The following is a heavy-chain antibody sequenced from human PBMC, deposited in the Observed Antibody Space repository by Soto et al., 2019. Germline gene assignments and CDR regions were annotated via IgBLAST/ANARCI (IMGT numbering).Heavy chain of an antibody. Sequence: GGSLRLSCAASGFTFSSYGMHWVRQAPGKGLEWVAVIWYDGSNKYYADSVKGRFTISRDNSKNTLYLQMNSLRAEDTAVYYCARDCSSTSCLTPFDHWGQGTLVTVSS. V-gene: IGHV3-33*01. CDR1: GFTFSSYG. D-gene: IGHD2-2*01. CDR3: ARDCSSTSCLTPFDH. CDR2: IWYDGSNK. J-gene: IGHJ4*02.